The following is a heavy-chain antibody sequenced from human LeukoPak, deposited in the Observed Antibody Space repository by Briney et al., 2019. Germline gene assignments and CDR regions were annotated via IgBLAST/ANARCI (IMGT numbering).Heavy chain of an antibody. CDR3: GKGIVVVPAAVDY. CDR2: ISYDGSNK. D-gene: IGHD2-2*01. V-gene: IGHV3-30*18. J-gene: IGHJ4*02. CDR1: GFTFGSYG. Sequence: GGSLRLSCAASGFTFGSYGMHWVRQAPGKGLEGVAVISYDGSNKYYADSVKGRFTISRDNSKNTLYLQMNSLRAEDTAVYYCGKGIVVVPAAVDYWAQGTLVTVSS.